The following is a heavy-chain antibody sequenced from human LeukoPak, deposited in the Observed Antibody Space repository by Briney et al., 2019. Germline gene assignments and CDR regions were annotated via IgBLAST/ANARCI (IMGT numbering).Heavy chain of an antibody. J-gene: IGHJ4*02. V-gene: IGHV3-7*01. Sequence: GWPLRLSCAASGFSFSDYWMNWVRQAPGKGLEWVANIKPDGSEEYYVDSVKGRFTISRDNAKNSLYLQMNSLRAEDTAVYYCARESDFWGQGTLVTVSS. CDR2: IKPDGSEE. CDR3: ARESDF. CDR1: GFSFSDYW.